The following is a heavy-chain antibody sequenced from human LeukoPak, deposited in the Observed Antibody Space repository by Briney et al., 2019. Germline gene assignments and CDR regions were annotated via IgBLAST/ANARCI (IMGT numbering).Heavy chain of an antibody. CDR2: ISDTGKT. D-gene: IGHD3-3*01. CDR1: GASVSSYY. V-gene: IGHV4-59*02. Sequence: MSAETLCLTCTFSGASVSSYYWDWLRQTPGKGLEWIGYISDTGKTDSNPSLKSRGSISLGPANKQFSLRLRSVTAADSAVYYCATGYYEPFANWGPGILVTVSS. J-gene: IGHJ4*02. CDR3: ATGYYEPFAN.